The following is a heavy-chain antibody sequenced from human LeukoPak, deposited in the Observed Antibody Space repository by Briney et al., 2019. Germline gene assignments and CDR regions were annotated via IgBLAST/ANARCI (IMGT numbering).Heavy chain of an antibody. J-gene: IGHJ3*02. CDR1: GFTITSYN. V-gene: IGHV3-20*04. CDR2: INWNGGST. D-gene: IGHD6-19*01. Sequence: PGGSLRLSCVASGFTITSYNMNWVRQAPGKGLEWVSGINWNGGSTHYADSVKGRFTISRDNAKSSLYLQMNSLRAEDTALYYCAREMYSSGWLNAFDIWGQGTLVTVSS. CDR3: AREMYSSGWLNAFDI.